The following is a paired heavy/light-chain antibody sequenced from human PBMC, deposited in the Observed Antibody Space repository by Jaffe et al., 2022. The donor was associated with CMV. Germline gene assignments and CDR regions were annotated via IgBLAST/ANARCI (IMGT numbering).Light chain of an antibody. CDR3: MQGLDKPYT. CDR2: EVS. CDR1: QSLRHSDGKTY. J-gene: IGKJ2*01. Sequence: IVMTQTPLSLSVTPGQPASISCESSQSLRHSDGKTYLYWYLQKPGQSPQLLIYEVSSRFSGVSDRFRGSGSGTDFTLTISRVEAEDVGNYYCMQGLDKPYTFGQGTKLEIK. V-gene: IGKV2-29*02.
Heavy chain of an antibody. V-gene: IGHV3-33*01. CDR1: GFSFSNYA. J-gene: IGHJ6*02. CDR2: LWYDGSNE. Sequence: QVQLLGSGGGVVQPGGSLRLSCAASGFSFSNYAMHWVRQAPGTGLEWVATLWYDGSNERYGDSVKGRFTISRDNSRKTLFLQMNSLTAEDTGVYYCARGMAAAALGRHYYYHYGIDVWGQGTTVIVS. D-gene: IGHD6-13*01. CDR3: ARGMAAAALGRHYYYHYGIDV.